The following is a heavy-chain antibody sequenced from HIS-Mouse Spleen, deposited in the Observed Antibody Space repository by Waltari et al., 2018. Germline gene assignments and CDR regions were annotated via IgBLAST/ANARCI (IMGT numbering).Heavy chain of an antibody. CDR2: ISYYGSNK. V-gene: IGHV3-30*18. CDR3: AKDKHHAFDY. J-gene: IGHJ4*02. CDR1: GFTFSSYG. Sequence: QVQLVESGGGVVQPGRSLRLSCAASGFTFSSYGMHWVRQAPGKGLEWVAVISYYGSNKYYADSVKGRFTISIDNSKNTLYLQMNSLRAEDTAVYYCAKDKHHAFDYWGQGTLVTVSS.